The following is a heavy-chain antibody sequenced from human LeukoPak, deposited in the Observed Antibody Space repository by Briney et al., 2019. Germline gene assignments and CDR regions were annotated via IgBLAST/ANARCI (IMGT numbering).Heavy chain of an antibody. CDR1: GGTFSSYA. CDR2: IIPIFGTA. V-gene: IGHV1-69*01. J-gene: IGHJ6*02. CDR3: ARGAAAGPSYGMDV. Sequence: VASVKVSCKASGGTFSSYASSWVRQAPGQGLEWMGGIIPIFGTANYAQKFQGRVTITADESTSTAYMELSSLRSEDTAVYYCARGAAAGPSYGMDVWGQGTTVTVSS. D-gene: IGHD6-13*01.